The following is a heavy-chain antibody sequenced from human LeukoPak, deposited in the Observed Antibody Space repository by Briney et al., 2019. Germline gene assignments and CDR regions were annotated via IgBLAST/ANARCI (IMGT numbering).Heavy chain of an antibody. CDR2: INPSGGST. CDR3: ARGDGSGSYYRGAIDY. V-gene: IGHV1-46*01. D-gene: IGHD3-10*01. CDR1: GYTFTSYY. Sequence: ASVKVSCKASGYTFTSYYMHWVRQDPGQGLEWMGIINPSGGSTSYAQKFQGRVTMTRDTSTSTVYMELSSLRSEDTAVYYCARGDGSGSYYRGAIDYWGQGTLVTVSS. J-gene: IGHJ4*02.